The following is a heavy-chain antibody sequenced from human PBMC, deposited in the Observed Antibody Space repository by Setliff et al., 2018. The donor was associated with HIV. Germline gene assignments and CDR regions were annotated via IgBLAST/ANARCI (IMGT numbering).Heavy chain of an antibody. CDR3: ARVESGILCY. V-gene: IGHV4-39*07. J-gene: IGHJ4*02. CDR1: GGSINRSPYY. Sequence: SETLSLTCTVSGGSINRSPYYWGWIRQPPGKGLEWIASIFYSGSTYHNPSLKSRVTISVDTANNQFSLKVNSMTAADSAIYYCARVESGILCYWGRGTLVTVSS. D-gene: IGHD1-26*01. CDR2: IFYSGST.